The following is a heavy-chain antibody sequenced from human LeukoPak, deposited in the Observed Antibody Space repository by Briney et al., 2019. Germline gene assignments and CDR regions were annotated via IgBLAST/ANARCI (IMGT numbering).Heavy chain of an antibody. CDR3: ARDGGFGGVIARRNWFDP. V-gene: IGHV4-59*01. CDR2: IYYSGST. J-gene: IGHJ5*02. Sequence: SETLSLTCTVSGGSISSYYWRWIRQPPGKGLEWIGYIYYSGSTNYNPSLKSRVTISVDTSKNQFSLKLSSVTAADTAVYYCARDGGFGGVIARRNWFDPWGQGTLVTVSS. CDR1: GGSISSYY. D-gene: IGHD3-16*02.